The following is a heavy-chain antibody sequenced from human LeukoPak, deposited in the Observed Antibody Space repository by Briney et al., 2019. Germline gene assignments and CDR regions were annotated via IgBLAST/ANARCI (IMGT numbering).Heavy chain of an antibody. J-gene: IGHJ4*02. CDR2: IYYSGST. CDR1: GGSISSYY. V-gene: IGHV4-59*01. CDR3: ARAGRRGFDY. Sequence: SETLSLTCTVSGGSISSYYWSWIRQPPGKGLEWIGYIYYSGSTNYNPSLKSRVTISVDTSKNQFSLKLSSVTAADTAVYYCARAGRRGFDYWGQGTLVTVSS.